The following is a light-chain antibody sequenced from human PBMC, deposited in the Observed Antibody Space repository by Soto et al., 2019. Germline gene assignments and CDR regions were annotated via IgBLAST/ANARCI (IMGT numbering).Light chain of an antibody. V-gene: IGKV1-12*01. Sequence: IQMTQSPSSVSASVGDRVTISCRASQGVSSWLAWYQQTPGKAPKHLISAASILQSGLPSRFSGSRSGTDFTFTFGGLQTEDFGTYYGHQGISFPLTFGGGAKVESK. J-gene: IGKJ4*01. CDR3: HQGISFPLT. CDR1: QGVSSW. CDR2: AAS.